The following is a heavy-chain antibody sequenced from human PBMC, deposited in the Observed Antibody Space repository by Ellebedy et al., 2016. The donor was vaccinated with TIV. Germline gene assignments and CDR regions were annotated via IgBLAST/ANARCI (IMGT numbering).Heavy chain of an antibody. V-gene: IGHV4-30-4*02. D-gene: IGHD4-17*01. CDR3: ASYTVTTRVLNY. Sequence: SETLSLTCTVSGGSISSGDYFWSWIRQPPGKGLEWIGYIYYSGSTYYNPSLKSRVTISVDTSKNQFSLKLSSVTAADTAVYYCASYTVTTRVLNYWGQGTLVTVSS. CDR2: IYYSGST. J-gene: IGHJ4*02. CDR1: GGSISSGDYF.